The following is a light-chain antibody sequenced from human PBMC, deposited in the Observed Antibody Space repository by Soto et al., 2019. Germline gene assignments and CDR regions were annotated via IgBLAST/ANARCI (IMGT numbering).Light chain of an antibody. V-gene: IGLV2-18*02. CDR1: SSDVGSYNR. CDR2: EVS. Sequence: QSVLTQPPSVSGSPGQSVTISCTGTSSDVGSYNRVSWYQQPPGTAPKLMIYEVSNRPSGVPDRFSGSKSGNTAPLTISGLQAEDEADYYCSSYTSSSIYVFGTGTKVTVL. J-gene: IGLJ1*01. CDR3: SSYTSSSIYV.